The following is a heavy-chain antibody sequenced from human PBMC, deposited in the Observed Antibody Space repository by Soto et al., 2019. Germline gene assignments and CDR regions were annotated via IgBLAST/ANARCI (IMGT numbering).Heavy chain of an antibody. CDR2: ISYDGSNK. CDR1: GFTFSSYA. V-gene: IGHV3-30-3*01. CDR3: ARAGYSSGWYKAGGY. J-gene: IGHJ4*02. Sequence: QVQLVESGGGVVQPGRSLRLSCAASGFTFSSYAMHWVRQAPGKGLEWVAVISYDGSNKYYADSVKGRFTISRDNSKNTLYLQMTSLRAEDTAVYYCARAGYSSGWYKAGGYWGQGTLVTVSS. D-gene: IGHD6-19*01.